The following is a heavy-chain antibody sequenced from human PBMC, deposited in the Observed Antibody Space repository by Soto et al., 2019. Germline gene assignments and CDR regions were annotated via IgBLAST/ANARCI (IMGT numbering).Heavy chain of an antibody. D-gene: IGHD3-10*01. J-gene: IGHJ4*02. CDR3: ARDLDGSGNYYTDY. CDR2: ISPYKGNT. V-gene: IGHV1-18*01. Sequence: GASVKVSCKASGYTFSSIGISWVRQAPGQGLEWMGWISPYKGNTYYAQRLQGRVTMTTDTSTSTAYMELRSLRSDDTAVYYCARDLDGSGNYYTDYWGQGTLVTVSS. CDR1: GYTFSSIG.